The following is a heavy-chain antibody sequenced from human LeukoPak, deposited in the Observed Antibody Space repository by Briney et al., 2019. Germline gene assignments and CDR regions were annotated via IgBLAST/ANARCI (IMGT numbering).Heavy chain of an antibody. CDR2: ISTDGSDK. CDR1: GFTFSNYP. V-gene: IGHV3-30-3*01. CDR3: ATDLTVRAANYYFDH. Sequence: PGGSLRLSCAASGFTFSNYPMHRVRQAPGKGLEWVAVISTDGSDKHYADSVKGRFTISRDNSRNTLYLQMDSLRAEDTAVYFCATDLTVRAANYYFDHWGQGTLVTVSS. J-gene: IGHJ4*02. D-gene: IGHD1-26*01.